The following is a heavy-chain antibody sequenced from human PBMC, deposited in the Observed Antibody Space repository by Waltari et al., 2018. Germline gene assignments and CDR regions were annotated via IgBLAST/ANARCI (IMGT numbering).Heavy chain of an antibody. D-gene: IGHD3-3*01. J-gene: IGHJ3*02. Sequence: EVQLVESGGGLVQPGGSLRLSCAASGFTFSSYWMSWVRQAPGKGLEWVANIKQDGSEKYYVDSVKCRFTIARDNAKNSLYLQMNSLRAEDTAVYYCARELSFWSAPIGAFDIWGQGTMVTVSS. CDR3: ARELSFWSAPIGAFDI. V-gene: IGHV3-7*01. CDR1: GFTFSSYW. CDR2: IKQDGSEK.